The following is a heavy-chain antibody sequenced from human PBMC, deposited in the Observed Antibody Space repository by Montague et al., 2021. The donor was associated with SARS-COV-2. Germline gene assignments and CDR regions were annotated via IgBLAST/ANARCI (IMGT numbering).Heavy chain of an antibody. D-gene: IGHD1-26*01. V-gene: IGHV2-70*11. CDR3: SRTSPYSGSYKEFDY. Sequence: ALVTPTQTVTLTCTFSGFSLKTPGMCVSWIRQPPGKALEWLARIDWDGDKDFSTSLKTRLTVSRDTSKNQVVLTMTNMDPGDTATYYCSRTSPYSGSYKEFDYWGQGVLVTVSS. J-gene: IGHJ4*02. CDR2: IDWDGDK. CDR1: GFSLKTPGMC.